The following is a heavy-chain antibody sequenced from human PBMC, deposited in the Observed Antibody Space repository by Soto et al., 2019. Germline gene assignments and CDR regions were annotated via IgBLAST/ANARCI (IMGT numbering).Heavy chain of an antibody. D-gene: IGHD2-15*01. CDR2: ISYDGSNK. Sequence: PGGSLRLSCAASGFTFSSYGMHWARQAPGKGLEWVAVISYDGSNKYYADSVKGRFTISRDNSKNTLYLQMNSLRAEDTAVYYCAKYCSGGSCYGFDPWGQGTLVTVSS. CDR1: GFTFSSYG. CDR3: AKYCSGGSCYGFDP. V-gene: IGHV3-30*18. J-gene: IGHJ5*02.